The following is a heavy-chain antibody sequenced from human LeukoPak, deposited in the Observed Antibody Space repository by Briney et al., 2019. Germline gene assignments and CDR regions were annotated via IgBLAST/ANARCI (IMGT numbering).Heavy chain of an antibody. Sequence: ASVKVSCKASGYTFTGYYMHWVRQAPGQGLEWMGWINPNSGGTNYAQKFQGRVTMTRDTSISTAYMELSRLRSDDTAVYYCARSDWWHPFHFDYWGQGTLVTVCS. CDR3: ARSDWWHPFHFDY. V-gene: IGHV1-2*02. D-gene: IGHD2-15*01. CDR1: GYTFTGYY. J-gene: IGHJ4*02. CDR2: INPNSGGT.